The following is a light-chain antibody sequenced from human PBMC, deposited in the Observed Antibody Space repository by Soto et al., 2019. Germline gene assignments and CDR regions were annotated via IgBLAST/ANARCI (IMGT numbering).Light chain of an antibody. Sequence: DIPMTQSPSSLSASVGDRVTITCRASQSISSYLNWYQKKPGKAPKLRNYAASSLQSGVHSRFSGSASGTDSTLNSSSLQTEDVANYYYQQSYSTWITFAQGPRLEIK. V-gene: IGKV1-39*01. CDR1: QSISSY. CDR2: AAS. J-gene: IGKJ5*01. CDR3: QQSYSTWIT.